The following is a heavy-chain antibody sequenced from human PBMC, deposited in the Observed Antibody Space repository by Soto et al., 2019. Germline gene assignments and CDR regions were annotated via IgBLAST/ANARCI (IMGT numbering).Heavy chain of an antibody. CDR3: EVASGSRNWAFDL. Sequence: EVQLVESGGGLVQPGGSLRLSCAASGFTFSSYSMNWVRRAPGKGLEWVSYFSSSSSPIYYADSVKGRFTISRDNAKNSLYLEMNSVRVEDTAVYYCEVASGSRNWAFDLWGRGTLVTVSS. D-gene: IGHD6-13*01. V-gene: IGHV3-48*01. CDR2: FSSSSSPI. J-gene: IGHJ2*01. CDR1: GFTFSSYS.